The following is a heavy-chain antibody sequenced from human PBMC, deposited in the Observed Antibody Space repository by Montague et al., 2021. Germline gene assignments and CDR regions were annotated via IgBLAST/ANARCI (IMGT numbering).Heavy chain of an antibody. J-gene: IGHJ5*02. D-gene: IGHD3-22*01. Sequence: STNYNRSLRSRVTISVDTSKNQFSLKLSSVTAADTAVFYCARLPDTSGRAWFDPWGQGTLVAVSA. CDR3: ARLPDTSGRAWFDP. V-gene: IGHV4-59*08. CDR2: ST.